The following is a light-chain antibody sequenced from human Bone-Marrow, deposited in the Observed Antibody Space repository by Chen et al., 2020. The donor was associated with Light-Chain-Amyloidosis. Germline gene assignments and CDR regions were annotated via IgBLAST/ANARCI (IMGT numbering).Light chain of an antibody. CDR3: QHYNSYPLT. J-gene: IGKJ4*01. Sequence: DIQMTQSPSTLSASVGDRVTITCRASQSISSWLAWYQHKPGKAPKLLIYKASCLESGVPSRFSGSGSGTEFTLTISSLQPDDFATYFCQHYNSYPLTFGGGTKVEIK. V-gene: IGKV1-5*03. CDR2: KAS. CDR1: QSISSW.